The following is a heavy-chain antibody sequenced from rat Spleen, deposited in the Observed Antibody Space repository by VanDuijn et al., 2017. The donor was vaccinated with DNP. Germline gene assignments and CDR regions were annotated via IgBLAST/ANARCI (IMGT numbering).Heavy chain of an antibody. CDR2: VTNAGTT. J-gene: IGHJ2*01. CDR3: AIQLGVFDY. V-gene: IGHV3-3*01. Sequence: EVLLQESGPGLVKPSQSLSLTCSVTGLSITNNFKWTWIRKFPGNKLEWMGYVTNAGTTDYNPSLKSRISITTDTSKNQFFLQVNSMTTEDTATYYCAIQLGVFDYWGQGVMVPVSS. CDR1: GLSITNNFK. D-gene: IGHD4-6*01.